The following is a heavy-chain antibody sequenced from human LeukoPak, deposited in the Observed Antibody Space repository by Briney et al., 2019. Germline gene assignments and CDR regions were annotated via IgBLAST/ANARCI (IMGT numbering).Heavy chain of an antibody. J-gene: IGHJ4*02. D-gene: IGHD3-22*01. CDR1: GYTFTSYY. CDR3: ARVPPIIQDGSGYPSLTFDY. Sequence: ASVKVSCKASGYTFTSYYMHWVRQAPGQGLEWMGWINPISGSTNYAQKFQGRVTMTRDTSMSTAYMELSSLRSEDTAVYYCARVPPIIQDGSGYPSLTFDYWGQGTLVTVSS. CDR2: INPISGST. V-gene: IGHV1-2*02.